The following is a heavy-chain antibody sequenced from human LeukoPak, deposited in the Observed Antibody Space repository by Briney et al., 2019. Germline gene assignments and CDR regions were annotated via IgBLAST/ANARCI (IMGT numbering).Heavy chain of an antibody. D-gene: IGHD3-22*01. CDR2: INHSGST. Sequence: SETLSLTCAVYGGSFSGYYWSWLRQPPGKGLEWIGEINHSGSTNYNPSLKSRVTISVDTSKNQFSLKLSSVTAADTAVYYCASVLGYYDSSGPFDYWGQGTLVTVSS. CDR3: ASVLGYYDSSGPFDY. J-gene: IGHJ4*02. V-gene: IGHV4-34*01. CDR1: GGSFSGYY.